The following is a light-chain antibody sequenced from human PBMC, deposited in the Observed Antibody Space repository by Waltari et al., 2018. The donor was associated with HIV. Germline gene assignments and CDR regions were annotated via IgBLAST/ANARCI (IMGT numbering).Light chain of an antibody. CDR3: SSYTSISTVV. V-gene: IGLV2-14*01. CDR1: SSSVGGYDY. J-gene: IGLJ2*01. Sequence: QSALTQPASVSGSPGPSITLSCTGTSSSVGGYDYVSWYQQHPGKSPNLMIYEVTNRPSGVSNRFSGSKSGNTASLTISGLQADDEADYYCSSYTSISTVVFGGGTKLTVL. CDR2: EVT.